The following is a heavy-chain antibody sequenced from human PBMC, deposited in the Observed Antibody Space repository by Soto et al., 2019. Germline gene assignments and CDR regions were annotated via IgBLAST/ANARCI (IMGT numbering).Heavy chain of an antibody. D-gene: IGHD1-20*01. J-gene: IGHJ4*02. CDR2: IWYDGSNK. V-gene: IGHV3-33*01. CDR1: GFTFSSYG. Sequence: PGGSLRLSCAASGFTFSSYGMHWVRQAPGKGLEWVAVIWYDGSNKYYADSVKGRFTISRDNSKNTLYLQMNSLRAEDTAVYYCARDLPSITGTTGYFDYWGQGTLVTVSS. CDR3: ARDLPSITGTTGYFDY.